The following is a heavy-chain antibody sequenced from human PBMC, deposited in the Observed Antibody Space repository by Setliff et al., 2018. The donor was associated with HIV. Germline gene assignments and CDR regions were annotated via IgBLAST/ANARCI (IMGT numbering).Heavy chain of an antibody. D-gene: IGHD2-21*02. Sequence: SETLSLTCAVYGGSFSGYYWSWIRQPPGKGLEWIGEINHSGSTNYNPSLKNRVTISVDTSKNTFSLKLSSVAAADTAVYYCAICGGDCYCLDYWGQGTLVTVSS. J-gene: IGHJ4*02. CDR3: AICGGDCYCLDY. V-gene: IGHV4-34*01. CDR1: GGSFSGYY. CDR2: INHSGST.